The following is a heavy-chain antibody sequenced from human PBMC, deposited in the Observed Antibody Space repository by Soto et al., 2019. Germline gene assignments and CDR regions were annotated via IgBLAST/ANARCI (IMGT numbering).Heavy chain of an antibody. J-gene: IGHJ6*02. V-gene: IGHV4-39*01. CDR3: ARRGAVAARGGNYGMDV. Sequence: PSETLSLTCTVSGGSISSSSYYWGWIRQPPGKGLEWIGSIYYSGSTYYNPSLKSRVTIPVDTSKNQFSLKLSSVTAADTAVYYCARRGAVAARGGNYGMDVWGQGTTVTVSS. CDR1: GGSISSSSYY. D-gene: IGHD6-19*01. CDR2: IYYSGST.